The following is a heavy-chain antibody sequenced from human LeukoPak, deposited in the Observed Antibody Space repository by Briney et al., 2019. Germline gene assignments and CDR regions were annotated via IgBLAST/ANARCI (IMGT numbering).Heavy chain of an antibody. D-gene: IGHD3-10*01. J-gene: IGHJ4*02. Sequence: SETLSFTCNVPGGSISASSYYWCGIRQPPGKGLEWIGSMYYSGSIYYNPSLSSRVPVSIATSRNKFSLKLTSVSAAASAAYYRAISKKEFWGQGILVTVSS. CDR1: GGSISASSYY. CDR3: AISKKEF. CDR2: MYYSGSI. V-gene: IGHV4-39*01.